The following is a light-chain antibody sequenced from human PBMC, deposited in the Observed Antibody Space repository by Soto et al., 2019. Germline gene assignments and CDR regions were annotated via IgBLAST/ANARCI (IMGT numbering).Light chain of an antibody. CDR3: QQRSSWPIT. CDR2: DAS. J-gene: IGKJ5*01. V-gene: IGKV3-11*01. CDR1: QSVSNF. Sequence: EIVLTQFPATLSLSPGERATLSCRASQSVSNFLAWYLQRPGQAPRLLIFDASKRAAGVPARFSGSGSGTDFTLTISILEPEDFAVYYCQQRSSWPITFGQGTRLEIK.